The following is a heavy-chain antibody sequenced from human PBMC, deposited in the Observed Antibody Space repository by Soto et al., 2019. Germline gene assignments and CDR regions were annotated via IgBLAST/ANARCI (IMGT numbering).Heavy chain of an antibody. V-gene: IGHV3-7*01. CDR3: VGALTYEVPYYYYGMDV. CDR2: IKQGGNEK. CDR1: GFMFSTYL. J-gene: IGHJ6*02. Sequence: GASLRLSCEASGFMFSTYLMSWVRQAPGKGLEWVANIKQGGNEKFYVDSVKGRFTISRDNAKKSLFLQMNSLRPEDTAVYYCVGALTYEVPYYYYGMDVWGQGTTVT. D-gene: IGHD3-16*01.